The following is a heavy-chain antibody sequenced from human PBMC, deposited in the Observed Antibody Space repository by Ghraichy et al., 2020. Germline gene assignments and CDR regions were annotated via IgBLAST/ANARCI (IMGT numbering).Heavy chain of an antibody. D-gene: IGHD1-20*01. CDR3: VRDLVLSGTLWH. J-gene: IGHJ4*02. CDR2: IGGTTSTI. CDR1: GFTFGSYS. V-gene: IGHV3-48*02. Sequence: GEYMNISCAASGFTFGSYSMNWVRQAPGKGLEWVSYIGGTTSTIYYADSVKGRFTISRDNAKSSLYLQMDSLRDDDTAVYYCVRDLVLSGTLWHWGQGTLVTVSS.